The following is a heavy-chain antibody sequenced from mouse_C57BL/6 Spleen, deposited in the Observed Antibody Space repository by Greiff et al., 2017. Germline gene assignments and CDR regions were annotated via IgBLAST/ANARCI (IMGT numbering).Heavy chain of an antibody. CDR1: GYTFTSYW. CDR3: ARPKDPWYVYV. CDR2: INPSNGGT. J-gene: IGHJ1*03. Sequence: QVQLQQPGTELVKPGASVKLSCKASGYTFTSYWMHWVKQRPGQGLEWIGNINPSNGGTNYNEKFKSKATLTVDTSSSTAYIPRSSLTSGDSAVYYCARPKDPWYVYVWGTGTTVTVSS. V-gene: IGHV1-53*01.